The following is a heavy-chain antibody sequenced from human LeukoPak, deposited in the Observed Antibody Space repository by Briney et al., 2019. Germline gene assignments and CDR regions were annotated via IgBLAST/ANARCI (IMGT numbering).Heavy chain of an antibody. J-gene: IGHJ3*02. V-gene: IGHV3-48*01. CDR2: ISSSSSTI. Sequence: GGSLRLSCAASGFTFSSYTMNWVRQAPGKGLEWVSKISSSSSTIYYTDSVKGRFTISRDNAKNSLYLQMNSLRAEDTAVYYCARDSPQALAILHAFDIWGHGTMVTVSS. CDR1: GFTFSSYT. CDR3: ARDSPQALAILHAFDI. D-gene: IGHD5-12*01.